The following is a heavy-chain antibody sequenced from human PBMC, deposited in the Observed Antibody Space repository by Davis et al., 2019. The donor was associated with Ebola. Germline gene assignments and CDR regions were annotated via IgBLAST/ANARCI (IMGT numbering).Heavy chain of an antibody. Sequence: GESLKISCAASGFTFSGSAMHWVRQASGKGLEWVGHIRSKANSYATAYAASVKGRFTISRDDSKNTAYLQMNSLKTEDTAMYYCTTHKVGADTYYYGVKVGGQGTTVTVSS. CDR1: GFTFSGSA. D-gene: IGHD1-26*01. V-gene: IGHV3-73*01. CDR2: IRSKANSYAT. J-gene: IGHJ6*02. CDR3: TTHKVGADTYYYGVKV.